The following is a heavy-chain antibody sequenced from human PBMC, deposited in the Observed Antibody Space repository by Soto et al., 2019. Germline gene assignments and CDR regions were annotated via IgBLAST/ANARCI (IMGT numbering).Heavy chain of an antibody. CDR2: ISSSSSYI. CDR3: ARNSSSWLNFNDWFDP. J-gene: IGHJ5*02. D-gene: IGHD6-13*01. V-gene: IGHV3-21*01. CDR1: GFSFSSHW. Sequence: PGGSLRLSCAASGFSFSSHWMCWVRQAPGKGLEWVSSISSSSSYIYYADSVKGRFTISRDNAKNSLYLQMNSLRAEDTAVYYCARNSSSWLNFNDWFDPWGQGTLVTVSS.